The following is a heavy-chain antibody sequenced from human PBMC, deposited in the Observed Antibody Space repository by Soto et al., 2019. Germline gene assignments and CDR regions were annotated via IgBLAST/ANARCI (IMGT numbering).Heavy chain of an antibody. CDR2: INPNGGST. D-gene: IGHD6-25*01. J-gene: IGHJ4*02. V-gene: IGHV1-46*03. CDR3: ARGLGSGDY. Sequence: QVQLVQSGVEVKKPGASVKVSCKASGYTLTNFYIHWVRQAPGQGLEWMGIINPNGGSTNYAHNFQGRVTITRDTSTSTVYMDLSSLRSEDTAVYYCARGLGSGDYWGRGTLVTVSS. CDR1: GYTLTNFY.